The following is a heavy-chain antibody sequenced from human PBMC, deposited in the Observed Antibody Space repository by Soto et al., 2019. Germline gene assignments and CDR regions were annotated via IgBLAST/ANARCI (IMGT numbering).Heavy chain of an antibody. CDR2: ISGSGSGT. V-gene: IGHV3-23*01. Sequence: GGSLKLSYAASGFTFSTYAMSWVRQAPGNGLEWVSGISGSGSGTYYADSVKGRFTISRDNSKNTLYLQMNSLRAEDTAVYYCAKDQGVVPAAFLDYWGQGTLVTVSS. CDR3: AKDQGVVPAAFLDY. D-gene: IGHD2-2*01. CDR1: GFTFSTYA. J-gene: IGHJ4*02.